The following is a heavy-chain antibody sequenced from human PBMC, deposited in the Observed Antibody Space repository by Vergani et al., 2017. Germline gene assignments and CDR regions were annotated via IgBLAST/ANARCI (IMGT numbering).Heavy chain of an antibody. D-gene: IGHD3-10*01. CDR3: ARDAGLVIVDV. V-gene: IGHV3-48*01. CDR2: ISSSSSTI. Sequence: EVQLVESGGGLVQPGGSLRLSCVASGFTFSSYSMNWVRQAPGKGLEWVSYISSSSSTIYYADSVKGRFTISRDNAKNSLYLQMNSLRAEDTAVYYCARDAGLVIVDVWGQGTTVTVSS. J-gene: IGHJ6*02. CDR1: GFTFSSYS.